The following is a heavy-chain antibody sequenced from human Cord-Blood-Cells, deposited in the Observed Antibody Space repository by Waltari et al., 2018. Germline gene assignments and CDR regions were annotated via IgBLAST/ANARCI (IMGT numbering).Heavy chain of an antibody. J-gene: IGHJ6*03. V-gene: IGHV1-2*02. Sequence: QVQLVQSGAEVKKPGASVKVSCKASGYTFTGYYMHWVRQAPGQGLEWMGWINPNSGGTNYAQKFQGRVTMTRDTSISTAYMELSRLRSDDTAAYYCASIGDIVVVPAATPLKYYYYMDVWGKGTTVTVSS. D-gene: IGHD2-2*01. CDR3: ASIGDIVVVPAATPLKYYYYMDV. CDR1: GYTFTGYY. CDR2: INPNSGGT.